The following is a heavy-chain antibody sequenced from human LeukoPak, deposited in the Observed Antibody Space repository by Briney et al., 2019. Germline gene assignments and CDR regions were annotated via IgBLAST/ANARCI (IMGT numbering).Heavy chain of an antibody. J-gene: IGHJ2*01. CDR1: GFTFSDYY. CDR2: ISSSGSTI. V-gene: IGHV3-11*01. Sequence: PGGSLRLSCAASGFTFSDYYMSWIRQAPGKGLEWDSYISSSGSTIYYADSVKGRFTISRDNAKNSLYLQMNSLRAEDTAVYYCARDRRHLRGYFDLRGRGTLVTVSS. CDR3: ARDRRHLRGYFDL.